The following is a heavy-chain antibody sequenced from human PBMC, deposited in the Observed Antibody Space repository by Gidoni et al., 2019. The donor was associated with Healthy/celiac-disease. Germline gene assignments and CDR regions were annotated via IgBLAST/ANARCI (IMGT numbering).Heavy chain of an antibody. CDR3: AIGTNYCMDV. CDR2: MNPNSGNP. CDR1: GYPFTSYD. J-gene: IGHJ6*02. V-gene: IGHV1-8*01. Sequence: QVQLVQSGAEVKKPGDSVQVSCKDSGYPFTSYDSNWVRQATGQGLEWMGWMNPNSGNPGSSPKFQGIVTMTRNTSISTAYMELSRLRSEDTAVYYCAIGTNYCMDVWGPGTTVTVSS.